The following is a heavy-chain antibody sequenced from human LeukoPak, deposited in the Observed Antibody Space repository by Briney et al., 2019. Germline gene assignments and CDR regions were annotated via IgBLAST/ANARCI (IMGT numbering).Heavy chain of an antibody. J-gene: IGHJ6*03. V-gene: IGHV1-8*01. D-gene: IGHD6-13*01. Sequence: ASVKVSCKASGYTFSTSTISWVRQAPGQGLEWMGWINPNSGGTNYAQKFQGRVTMTRDMSTSTVYMELSSLRYEDTAVYYCARGSWSSSWYGDYYYYMDVWGKGTTVTVSS. CDR3: ARGSWSSSWYGDYYYYMDV. CDR1: GYTFSTST. CDR2: INPNSGGT.